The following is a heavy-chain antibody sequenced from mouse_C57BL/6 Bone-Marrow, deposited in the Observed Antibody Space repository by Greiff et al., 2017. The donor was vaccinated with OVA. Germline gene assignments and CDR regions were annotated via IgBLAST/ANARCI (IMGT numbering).Heavy chain of an antibody. V-gene: IGHV1S26*01. Sequence: QVQLKQSGAELVKPGASVKLSCKASGYTFTSYTMHWVKQRPGQGLEWIGYINPSSGYTKYNQKFKDKATLTADKSSSTAYMQLRSLTSEDSAVYYCARGDYDENYAMDYWGQGTSVTVSS. CDR3: ARGDYDENYAMDY. J-gene: IGHJ4*01. D-gene: IGHD2-4*01. CDR2: INPSSGYT. CDR1: GYTFTSYT.